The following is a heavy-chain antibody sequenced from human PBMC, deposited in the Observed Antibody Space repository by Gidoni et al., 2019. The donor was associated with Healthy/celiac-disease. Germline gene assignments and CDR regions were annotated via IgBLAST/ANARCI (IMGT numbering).Heavy chain of an antibody. CDR1: GYSFTSYW. D-gene: IGHD2-15*01. CDR2: IYPGDSDT. V-gene: IGHV5-51*01. J-gene: IGHJ6*02. Sequence: VQLVQAGAEVKKPGESLKISCKGSGYSFTSYWLGWVRQMPGKGLEWMGIIYPGDSDTRYRPSFQGQVTISADKSISTAYLQWSSLKASDTAMYYCARLALACSGGSCLMSPCLYYGMDVWGQGTTVTVSS. CDR3: ARLALACSGGSCLMSPCLYYGMDV.